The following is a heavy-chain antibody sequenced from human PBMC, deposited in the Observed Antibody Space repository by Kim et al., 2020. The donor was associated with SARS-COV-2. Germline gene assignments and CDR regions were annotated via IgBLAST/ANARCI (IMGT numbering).Heavy chain of an antibody. J-gene: IGHJ4*02. CDR3: AKEIAAAGIDY. D-gene: IGHD6-13*01. V-gene: IGHV3-9*01. CDR2: I. Sequence: IGYADSVKGRFTISRDNAKNSLYLQMNSLRAEDTALYYCAKEIAAAGIDYWGQGTLVTVSS.